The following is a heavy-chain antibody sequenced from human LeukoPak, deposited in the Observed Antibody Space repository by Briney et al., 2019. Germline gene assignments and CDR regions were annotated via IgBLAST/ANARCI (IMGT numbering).Heavy chain of an antibody. D-gene: IGHD3-22*01. CDR1: GFTFTSAP. Sequence: GGSLKLSCVLSGFTFTSAPMNWVRQAPGKGLEWVSTSGTDGDTYYADSVKGRFTISRDNSKNTVHLQMTSLRVEDTAVYYCATKTPGNYPYDYWGQGTLVIVSP. CDR2: SGTDGDT. CDR3: ATKTPGNYPYDY. J-gene: IGHJ4*02. V-gene: IGHV3-23*01.